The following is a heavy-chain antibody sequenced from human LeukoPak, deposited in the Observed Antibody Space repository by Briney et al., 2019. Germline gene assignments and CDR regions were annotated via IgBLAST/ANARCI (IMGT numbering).Heavy chain of an antibody. J-gene: IGHJ4*02. V-gene: IGHV1-18*04. CDR3: ARGARVFDY. CDR2: ISAYNGNT. Sequence: GESLKISCKGSGYSFTSYWIGWVRQAPGQGLEWMGWISAYNGNTNYAQKLQGRVTMTTDTSTSTAYMELRSLRSDDTAVYYCARGARVFDYWGQGTLVTVSS. CDR1: GYSFTSYW.